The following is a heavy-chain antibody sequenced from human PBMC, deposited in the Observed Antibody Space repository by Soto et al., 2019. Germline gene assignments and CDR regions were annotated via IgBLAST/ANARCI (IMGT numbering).Heavy chain of an antibody. CDR2: ISWDGGST. V-gene: IGHV3-43*01. D-gene: IGHD6-6*01. Sequence: PGGSLRLSCAASGFTFYDYTMHWVRQVPGRGLEWVSLISWDGGSTYYADSVKGRFTISRGNSKNSLYLQMNSLRTDDTALYYCAKDVIAARPYYYFGLGVWGQGTTVTVSS. CDR1: GFTFYDYT. CDR3: AKDVIAARPYYYFGLGV. J-gene: IGHJ6*02.